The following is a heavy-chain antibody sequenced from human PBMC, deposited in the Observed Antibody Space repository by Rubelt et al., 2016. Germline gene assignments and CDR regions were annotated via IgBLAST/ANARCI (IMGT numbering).Heavy chain of an antibody. V-gene: IGHV4-59*01. CDR3: ARTYCSSTSCSIGAFDY. CDR2: IYNSGST. J-gene: IGHJ4*02. CDR1: GGSISSYY. Sequence: QVQLQQWGAGLLKPSETLSLTCAVYGGSISSYYWTWIRQPPGKGLEWIGYIYNSGSTNYNPPLKSRVTISVDTSKNQFSLKLSSVTAADTAVYYCARTYCSSTSCSIGAFDYWGQGTLVTVSS. D-gene: IGHD2-2*01.